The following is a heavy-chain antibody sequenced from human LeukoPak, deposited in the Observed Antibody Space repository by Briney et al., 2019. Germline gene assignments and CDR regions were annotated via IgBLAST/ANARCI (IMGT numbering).Heavy chain of an antibody. Sequence: PGGSLRLSCAASGFTFSSYAMSWVRQAPGKWLEWVSAISGSGGSTYYADSVKGRFTISRDNSKNTLYLQMNSLRAEDTAVYYCAKGGSPTYAFDIWGKGTTVTVSS. CDR2: ISGSGGST. D-gene: IGHD6-25*01. J-gene: IGHJ3*02. CDR1: GFTFSSYA. CDR3: AKGGSPTYAFDI. V-gene: IGHV3-23*01.